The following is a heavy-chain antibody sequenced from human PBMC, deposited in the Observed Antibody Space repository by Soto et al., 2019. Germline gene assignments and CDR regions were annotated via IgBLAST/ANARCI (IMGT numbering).Heavy chain of an antibody. Sequence: QLVESGGGSVQRGGSLRLSCAAYGFNFSGEWMSWVRQAPGKGPEWVANIAPNGNDTYYVDSVRGRFTISRDNAKKSMSLQMDSLGDDDTAVYYCARGFSWGQGALVTVSS. J-gene: IGHJ4*02. CDR1: GFNFSGEW. CDR3: ARGFS. CDR2: IAPNGNDT. V-gene: IGHV3-7*05.